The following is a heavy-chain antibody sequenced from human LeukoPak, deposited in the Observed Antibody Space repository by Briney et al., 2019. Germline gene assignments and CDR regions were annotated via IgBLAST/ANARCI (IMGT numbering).Heavy chain of an antibody. Sequence: ASVKVSCKASGYTFTGYYMHWVRQAPGQGLEWMGWINPNSGGTNYAQKFQGRVTMTRDTSISTAYMELSSLRSEDTAVYYCARDKGIAYNWFDPWGQGTLVTVSS. J-gene: IGHJ5*02. CDR1: GYTFTGYY. V-gene: IGHV1-2*02. CDR2: INPNSGGT. CDR3: ARDKGIAYNWFDP. D-gene: IGHD2-21*01.